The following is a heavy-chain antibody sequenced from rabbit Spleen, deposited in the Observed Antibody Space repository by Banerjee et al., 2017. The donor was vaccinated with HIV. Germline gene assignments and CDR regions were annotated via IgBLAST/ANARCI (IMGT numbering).Heavy chain of an antibody. CDR2: IDAGSSSGFT. Sequence: QEQLVESGGGLVKPEGSLKLSCTASGFSFSNKAGMCWVRQAPGNGLEWIACIDAGSSSGFTYSATWAKGRFTCSKTSSTTVTLQMTSLTVADTATYFCARWHTYDDYGDPTQLDLWGQGTLVTVS. CDR3: ARWHTYDDYGDPTQLDL. J-gene: IGHJ3*01. V-gene: IGHV1S45*01. CDR1: GFSFSNKAG. D-gene: IGHD2-1*01.